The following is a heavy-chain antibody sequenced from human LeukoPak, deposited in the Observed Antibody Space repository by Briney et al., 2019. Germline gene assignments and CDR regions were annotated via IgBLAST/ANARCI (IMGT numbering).Heavy chain of an antibody. CDR2: IPYDGSNK. Sequence: GGSLRLSCAASGFTFSTYAMHWVRQAPGKGLEWVAVIPYDGSNKYYADSVKGRFTISRENSKNRLYLQLNSLRPDDTAMYYCAKDKGTYTLTGYYLDSWGQGILVTVSS. J-gene: IGHJ4*02. CDR1: GFTFSTYA. V-gene: IGHV3-30*04. CDR3: AKDKGTYTLTGYYLDS. D-gene: IGHD3-9*01.